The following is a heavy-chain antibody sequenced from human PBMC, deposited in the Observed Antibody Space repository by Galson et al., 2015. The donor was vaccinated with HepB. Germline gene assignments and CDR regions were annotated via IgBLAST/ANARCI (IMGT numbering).Heavy chain of an antibody. CDR1: GFTFSNYA. V-gene: IGHV3-23*01. CDR3: VKSREMTTVQPFDY. D-gene: IGHD5-24*01. Sequence: SLRLSCAASGFTFSNYAMTWVRQAPGKGLEWVSSVSMSGGNTYYAGSVKGRFTISRDNYKNTIYLQMNSLSAEDTAIYYCVKSREMTTVQPFDYWGRGTLVTVSS. J-gene: IGHJ4*02. CDR2: VSMSGGNT.